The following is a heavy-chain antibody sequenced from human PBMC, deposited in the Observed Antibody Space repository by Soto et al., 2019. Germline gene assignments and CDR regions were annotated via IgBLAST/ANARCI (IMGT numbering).Heavy chain of an antibody. CDR1: GYTLTELS. CDR2: FDPGDGET. J-gene: IGHJ4*02. V-gene: IGHV1-24*01. CDR3: ATYQESIAVAGSLDY. D-gene: IGHD6-19*01. Sequence: ASVKVSCKVSGYTLTELSMHWVRQAPGKGLEWMGGFDPGDGETIYAQKFQGRVTMTEDTSTDTAYMELSSLRSEDTAVYYCATYQESIAVAGSLDYWGQGTLVTVSS.